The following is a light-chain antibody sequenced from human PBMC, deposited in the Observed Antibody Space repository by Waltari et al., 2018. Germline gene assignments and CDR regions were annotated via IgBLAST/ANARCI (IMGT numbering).Light chain of an antibody. J-gene: IGKJ2*01. Sequence: DIQMTQSPSVMYASVGDRVTITCRASQAINVFAGWFQQRPGEAPRRLIYAASTLQIGVPSRFSGSGYGTECTLTISSLQPEDFATYYCLQHKTYPHAFGQGTRVEIK. CDR1: QAINVF. CDR2: AAS. CDR3: LQHKTYPHA. V-gene: IGKV1-17*03.